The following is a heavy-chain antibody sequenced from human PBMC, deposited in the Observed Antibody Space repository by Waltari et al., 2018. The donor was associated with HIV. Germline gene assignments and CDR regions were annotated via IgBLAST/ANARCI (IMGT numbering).Heavy chain of an antibody. CDR3: ARLNRLVPIAHYYYHSMDV. Sequence: QVQLQESGPGLVKPSETLSLTCTVSGVSITNTYGSWIRRPPGQGLEWLGYVHDSGSTNYNPSLKSRATISVDTSKNQFALSLNSATSADTAVYYCARLNRLVPIAHYYYHSMDVWGQGTTVTVSS. CDR1: GVSITNTY. V-gene: IGHV4-59*01. CDR2: VHDSGST. J-gene: IGHJ6*02. D-gene: IGHD1-26*01.